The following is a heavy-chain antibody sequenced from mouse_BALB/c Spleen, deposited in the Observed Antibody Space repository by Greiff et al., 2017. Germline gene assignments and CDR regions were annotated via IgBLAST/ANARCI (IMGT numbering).Heavy chain of an antibody. CDR2: INPGSGGT. D-gene: IGHD2-4*01. CDR1: GYAFTNYL. J-gene: IGHJ4*01. V-gene: IGHV1-54*01. CDR3: ARAYDYDYAMDY. Sequence: VKLQESGAELVRPGTSVKVSCKASGYAFTNYLIEWVKQRPGQGLEWIGVINPGSGGTNYNEKFKGKATLTADKSSSTAYMQLSSLTSDDSAVYFCARAYDYDYAMDYWGQGTSVTVSS.